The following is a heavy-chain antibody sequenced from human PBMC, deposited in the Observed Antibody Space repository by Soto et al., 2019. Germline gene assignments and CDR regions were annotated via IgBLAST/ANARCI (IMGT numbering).Heavy chain of an antibody. CDR3: ARGPGDLGYFDY. Sequence: QVQLVQSGAEVKKPGASVQVSCKTSGYTFTSYDINWVRQAPGQGLEWMGWMNPYNGNTGFEQKFQGRVTMTRNTSIITAYMELSSLTSEDTAVYYCARGPGDLGYFDYWGQGALVTVSS. V-gene: IGHV1-8*01. D-gene: IGHD3-10*01. CDR1: GYTFTSYD. J-gene: IGHJ4*02. CDR2: MNPYNGNT.